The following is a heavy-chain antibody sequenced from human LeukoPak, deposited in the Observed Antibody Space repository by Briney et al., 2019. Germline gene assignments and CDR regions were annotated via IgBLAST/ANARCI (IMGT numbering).Heavy chain of an antibody. CDR1: GYSFTTYW. CDR3: ARFYSYTMDV. V-gene: IGHV5-51*01. J-gene: IGHJ6*02. CDR2: IYPGDSDI. Sequence: GGSLKISCKGSGYSFTTYWVAWVRQMPGKGLEWMGIIYPGDSDIRYSPSFQGQVSISADKSISTAYLQWSSLKASDTAKYYCARFYSYTMDVWGPGTTVTVSS.